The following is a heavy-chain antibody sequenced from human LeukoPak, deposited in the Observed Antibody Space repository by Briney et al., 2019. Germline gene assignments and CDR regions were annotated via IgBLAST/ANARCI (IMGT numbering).Heavy chain of an antibody. V-gene: IGHV4-30-2*03. J-gene: IGHJ5*02. CDR2: IYHSGST. Sequence: SETLSLTCAVSGGSISSGIYSWNWIRQPPGKGLEWIGYIYHSGSTYYNPSLKSRVTISVDTSKNQFSLKLSSVTAADTAVYYCARHGGAKGYGPGSYYTWGQGTLVTVSS. CDR3: ARHGGAKGYGPGSYYT. CDR1: GGSISSGIYS. D-gene: IGHD3-10*01.